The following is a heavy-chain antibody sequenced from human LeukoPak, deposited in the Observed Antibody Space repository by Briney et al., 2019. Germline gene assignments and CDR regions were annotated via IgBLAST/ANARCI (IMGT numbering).Heavy chain of an antibody. Sequence: PGGSLRLSCAASGFTFSSYAMSWVRQAPGKGLEWVSAISGSGGSTYYADSVKGRFTISRDNSKNTLYLQMNSLRADDTAVYYCVKDQPITGGIPYYFDYWGQGTLVTVSS. J-gene: IGHJ4*02. CDR1: GFTFSSYA. CDR2: ISGSGGST. V-gene: IGHV3-23*01. D-gene: IGHD7-27*01. CDR3: VKDQPITGGIPYYFDY.